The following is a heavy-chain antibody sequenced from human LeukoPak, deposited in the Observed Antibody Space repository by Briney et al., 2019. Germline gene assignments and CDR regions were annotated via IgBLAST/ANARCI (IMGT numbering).Heavy chain of an antibody. Sequence: PGGSFRLSCGASGFSFSDYGMHWVRQAPGKGLEWVSYISSSSSTIYYADSVKGRFTISRDNAKNSLYLQMNSLRAEDTAVYYCARGQAYDYVWGSYTPHPYYYYGMDVWGQGTTVTVSS. CDR3: ARGQAYDYVWGSYTPHPYYYYGMDV. V-gene: IGHV3-48*04. J-gene: IGHJ6*02. D-gene: IGHD3-16*01. CDR1: GFSFSDYG. CDR2: ISSSSSTI.